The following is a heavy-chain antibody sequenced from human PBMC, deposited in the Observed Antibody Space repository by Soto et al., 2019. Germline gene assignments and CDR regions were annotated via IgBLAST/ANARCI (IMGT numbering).Heavy chain of an antibody. CDR2: ISSSSSTK. CDR3: ARDIDG. V-gene: IGHV3-48*01. Sequence: EVQVVESGGGVVQPGGSLRLSCAASGFTFSSYSMNWVRQAPGKGLEWVSYISSSSSTKFYADSVKGRFTSPRDNARNSLYLPMNSLSAEDTAVYYCARDIDGGGQGTLVTFSS. J-gene: IGHJ4*02. CDR1: GFTFSSYS. D-gene: IGHD2-15*01.